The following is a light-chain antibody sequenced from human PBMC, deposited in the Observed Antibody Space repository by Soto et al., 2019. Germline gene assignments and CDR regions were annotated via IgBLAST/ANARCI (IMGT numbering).Light chain of an antibody. Sequence: EIVLTQSPGTLSLSPGERSTLSCMASQSVSSYLAWYQQKPGQAPRLLIYDASNRATGIPARFSGSGSGTDFTLTIRSLEPEDFAVYYCQQRSNWPPWTFGQGTKVDIK. J-gene: IGKJ1*01. CDR3: QQRSNWPPWT. CDR2: DAS. CDR1: QSVSSY. V-gene: IGKV3-11*01.